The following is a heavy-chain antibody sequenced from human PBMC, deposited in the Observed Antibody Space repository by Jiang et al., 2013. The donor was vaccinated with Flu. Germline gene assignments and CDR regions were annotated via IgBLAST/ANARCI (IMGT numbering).Heavy chain of an antibody. CDR3: ARGHRFGELSWFDP. Sequence: YGPGLVKPSQTLSLTCTVSGGSISSGSYYWSWIRQPAGKGLEWIGRIYTSGSTNYNPSLKSRVTISVDTSKNQFSLKLSSVTAADTAVYYCARGHRFGELSWFDPWGQGTLVTVSS. CDR2: IYTSGST. CDR1: GGSISSGSYY. D-gene: IGHD3-10*01. V-gene: IGHV4-61*02. J-gene: IGHJ5*02.